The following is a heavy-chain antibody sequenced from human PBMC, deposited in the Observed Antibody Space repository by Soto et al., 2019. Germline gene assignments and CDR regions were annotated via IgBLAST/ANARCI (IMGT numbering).Heavy chain of an antibody. CDR1: GGSISSYY. J-gene: IGHJ3*02. CDR3: ARDGLRYCSGGSCYPGDAFDI. Sequence: PSETLSLTCTVSGGSISSYYWSWIRQPPGKGLEWIGYIYYSGSTNYNPSLNSRVTISVDTSKNQFSLKLSSVTAADTAVYYCARDGLRYCSGGSCYPGDAFDIWGQGTMVTVSS. CDR2: IYYSGST. D-gene: IGHD2-15*01. V-gene: IGHV4-59*01.